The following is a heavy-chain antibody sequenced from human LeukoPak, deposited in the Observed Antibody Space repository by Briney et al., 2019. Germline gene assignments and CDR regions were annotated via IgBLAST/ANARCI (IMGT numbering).Heavy chain of an antibody. Sequence: GESLKISCKGSGYSFTSYWIGWVRQMPGKGLEWMGIIYTGDSDTRYSPSFQGQVTISADKSISTAYLQWSSLKASDTAMYYCASGYYYDSSGYYPFDYWGQGTLVTVSS. CDR1: GYSFTSYW. V-gene: IGHV5-51*01. CDR3: ASGYYYDSSGYYPFDY. J-gene: IGHJ4*02. D-gene: IGHD3-22*01. CDR2: IYTGDSDT.